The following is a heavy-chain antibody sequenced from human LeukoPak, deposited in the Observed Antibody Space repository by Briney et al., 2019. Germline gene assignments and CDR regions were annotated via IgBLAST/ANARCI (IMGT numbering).Heavy chain of an antibody. Sequence: SETLSLTRTVSGGSISSDYWSWIRQPPGKALEWIGNIYHSGGTNYNPSLKSRVTISVDTSKTNFSLKLSSVTAADTAVYYCARQGRNRDFCSSISCHYFDFWGQGALATVSS. J-gene: IGHJ4*02. CDR2: IYHSGGT. CDR1: GGSISSDY. CDR3: ARQGRNRDFCSSISCHYFDF. V-gene: IGHV4-59*08. D-gene: IGHD2-2*01.